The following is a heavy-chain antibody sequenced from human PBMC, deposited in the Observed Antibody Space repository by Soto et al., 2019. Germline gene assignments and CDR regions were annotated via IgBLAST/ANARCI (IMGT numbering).Heavy chain of an antibody. CDR3: ATWHERENAYDV. CDR1: GLTVSGKKY. CDR2: LYDVDGT. Sequence: DVQLVESGGGLIQPGESLRLSCAAFGLTVSGKKYVSWVRQAPGRGLEWVSALYDVDGTYYADSLKGRFTTSTDSSKTTVYLQMNDLRPDDTAVYSCATWHERENAYDVWGQGTNVTVSS. D-gene: IGHD1-1*01. J-gene: IGHJ3*01. V-gene: IGHV3-53*01.